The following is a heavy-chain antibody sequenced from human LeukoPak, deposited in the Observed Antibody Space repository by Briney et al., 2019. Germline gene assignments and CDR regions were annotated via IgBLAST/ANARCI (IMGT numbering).Heavy chain of an antibody. CDR1: GGSISSFY. CDR3: ARHRDSSALEAFDI. D-gene: IGHD3-22*01. Sequence: PSETLSLACTVSGGSISSFYWSWIRQPPGKGLEWIGCVSYSGTTNYNPSLRSRVTLSVDTSKSHFSLKPSSVTAADTAVYYCARHRDSSALEAFDIWGQGTLVTVSS. J-gene: IGHJ3*02. V-gene: IGHV4-59*08. CDR2: VSYSGTT.